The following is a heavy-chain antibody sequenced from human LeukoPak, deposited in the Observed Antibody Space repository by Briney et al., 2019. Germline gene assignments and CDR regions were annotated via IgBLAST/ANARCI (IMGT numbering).Heavy chain of an antibody. J-gene: IGHJ6*03. CDR3: ARDPNLKYHPPMDV. D-gene: IGHD2-2*01. Sequence: VASVKVSCKASGYTFTSYGISWVRQAPGQGLEWMGWISAYNGNTNYAQKLRGRVTMTTDTSTSTAYMELRSLRSDDTAVYYCARDPNLKYHPPMDVWGKGTTVTVSS. CDR1: GYTFTSYG. V-gene: IGHV1-18*01. CDR2: ISAYNGNT.